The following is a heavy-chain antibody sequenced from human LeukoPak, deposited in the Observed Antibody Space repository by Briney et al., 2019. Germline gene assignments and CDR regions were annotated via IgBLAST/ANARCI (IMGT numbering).Heavy chain of an antibody. CDR1: GGSISSGDYY. V-gene: IGHV4-30-4*01. Sequence: PSETLSLTCTVSGGSISSGDYYWSWIRQPPGKGLEWIGYIYYSGSTYYNPSIKSRVTISVDTSKNQFSLKLSSVTAADTAVYYCARGPFADGYKVGYYFDYWGQGTLVTVSS. D-gene: IGHD5-24*01. CDR2: IYYSGST. J-gene: IGHJ4*02. CDR3: ARGPFADGYKVGYYFDY.